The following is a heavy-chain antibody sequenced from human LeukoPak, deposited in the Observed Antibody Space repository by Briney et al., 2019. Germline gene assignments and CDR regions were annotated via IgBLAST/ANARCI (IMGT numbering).Heavy chain of an antibody. CDR3: ARHDGSGSYYHY. J-gene: IGHJ4*02. CDR1: GGSISSYY. D-gene: IGHD3-10*01. V-gene: IGHV4-59*08. CDR2: IYYSGST. Sequence: SETLSLTCTVSGGSISSYYWSWIRQPPGKGLEWIGYIYYSGSTNYNPSLKSRVTKSVDTSKNQFSLKLSSVTAADTAVYYCARHDGSGSYYHYWGQGTLVTVSS.